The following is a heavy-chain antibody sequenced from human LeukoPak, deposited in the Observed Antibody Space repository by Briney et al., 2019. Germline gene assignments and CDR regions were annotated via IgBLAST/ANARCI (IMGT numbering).Heavy chain of an antibody. V-gene: IGHV3-33*01. CDR3: ARAGLGAVADV. J-gene: IGHJ4*02. CDR1: GFTFSSYG. Sequence: GGSLRLSCAASGFTFSSYGMHWVRQAPGKGLEWVAFIWYDGSNKYYADSVKGRFTLSRDNSKNTLFLQMNSLRAEDTAVYYCARAGLGAVADVWGQGTLVTVSS. CDR2: IWYDGSNK. D-gene: IGHD6-13*01.